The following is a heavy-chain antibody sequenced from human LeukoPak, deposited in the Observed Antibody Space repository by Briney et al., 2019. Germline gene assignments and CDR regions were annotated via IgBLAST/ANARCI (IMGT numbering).Heavy chain of an antibody. D-gene: IGHD1-1*01. CDR1: GYTFTSYG. Sequence: GASVKVSCKASGYTFTSYGISWVRQAPGQGLEWMGWISAYNGNTNYAQKLQGRVTMTTDTYTSTAYMELRSLRSGDTAVYYCARDAYNWDDAGSFDYWGQGTLVTVSS. V-gene: IGHV1-18*01. CDR3: ARDAYNWDDAGSFDY. CDR2: ISAYNGNT. J-gene: IGHJ4*02.